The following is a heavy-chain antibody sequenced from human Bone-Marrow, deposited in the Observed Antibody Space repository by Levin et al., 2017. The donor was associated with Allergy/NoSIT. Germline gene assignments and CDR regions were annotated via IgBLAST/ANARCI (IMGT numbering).Heavy chain of an antibody. J-gene: IGHJ6*02. V-gene: IGHV1-69*01. CDR2: IIPIFGTA. CDR1: GGTFSSYA. Sequence: SGESLKISCKASGGTFSSYAISWVRQAPGQGLEWMGGIIPIFGTANYAQKFQGRVTITADESTSTAYMELSSLRSEDTAVYYCASHRQQLVPMDVWGQGTTVTVSS. CDR3: ASHRQQLVPMDV. D-gene: IGHD6-13*01.